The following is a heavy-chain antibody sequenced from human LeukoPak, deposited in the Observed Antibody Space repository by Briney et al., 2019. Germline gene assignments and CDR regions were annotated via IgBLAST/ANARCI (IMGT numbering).Heavy chain of an antibody. D-gene: IGHD4-23*01. J-gene: IGHJ4*02. CDR3: ARGGPIAQAVLNYDY. V-gene: IGHV4-34*01. Sequence: SETLSLTCAVYGGSFIGYYWSWIRQPPGKGLEWIGEINHSGSTNYNPSLKSRVTISVDTSKNQFSLKLSSVTAADTAVYYCARGGPIAQAVLNYDYWGQGTLVTVSS. CDR2: INHSGST. CDR1: GGSFIGYY.